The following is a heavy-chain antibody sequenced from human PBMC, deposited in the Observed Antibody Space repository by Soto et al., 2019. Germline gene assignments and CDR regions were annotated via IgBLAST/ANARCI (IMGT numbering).Heavy chain of an antibody. CDR3: TTDSAHYYYYYGMDV. J-gene: IGHJ6*02. Sequence: GGSLRLSCAASGFTFSNAWMNWVRQAPGKGLEWVGRIKSKTDGGTTDYAAPVKGRFTISRDDSKNTLYLQMNSLKTEDTAVYYCTTDSAHYYYYYGMDVWGQGTTVTVSS. CDR2: IKSKTDGGTT. V-gene: IGHV3-15*07. D-gene: IGHD3-10*01. CDR1: GFTFSNAW.